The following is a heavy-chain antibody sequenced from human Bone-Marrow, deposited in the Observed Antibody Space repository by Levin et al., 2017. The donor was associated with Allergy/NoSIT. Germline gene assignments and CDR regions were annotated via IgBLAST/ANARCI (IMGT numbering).Heavy chain of an antibody. CDR1: GFTFSIGW. Sequence: GGSLRLSCAASGFTFSIGWMTWVRQAPGKGLEWVGRIKSISDGGTTDYAAPVKGRFTISRDDSKNTVYLQMNSLKTEDTAVYYCLVGTPGDDAYDNWGQGTMVTVSS. V-gene: IGHV3-15*01. D-gene: IGHD1-14*01. CDR3: LVGTPGDDAYDN. J-gene: IGHJ3*02. CDR2: IKSISDGGTT.